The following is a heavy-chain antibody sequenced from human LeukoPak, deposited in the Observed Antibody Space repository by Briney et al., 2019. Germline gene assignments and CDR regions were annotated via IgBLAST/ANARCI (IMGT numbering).Heavy chain of an antibody. V-gene: IGHV3-9*01. D-gene: IGHD1-26*01. CDR1: GFSFDDYA. CDR2: INWNSGGI. Sequence: PGRSLRLSCAGSGFSFDDYAMHWVRQAPGKGLEWVSVINWNSGGIAYADPVKGRFTISRDNAKNSLYLQMKSLRPEDTALYFCAKGSLYYMDVWGKGTTVTVSS. J-gene: IGHJ6*03. CDR3: AKGSLYYMDV.